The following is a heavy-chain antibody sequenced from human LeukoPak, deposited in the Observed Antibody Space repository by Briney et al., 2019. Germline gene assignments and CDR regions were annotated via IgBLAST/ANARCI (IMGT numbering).Heavy chain of an antibody. CDR2: ISGSGGNT. J-gene: IGHJ4*02. CDR1: GFTFSSHA. V-gene: IGHV3-23*01. CDR3: AKDPILTGYYSSFDY. Sequence: GGSLRLSCAASGFTFSSHAMSWVRQAPGKGLEWVSAISGSGGNTYYADSVKGRFTISRDNSKNTLYLQMNSLRAEDTAVYYCAKDPILTGYYSSFDYWGQGTLVTVSS. D-gene: IGHD3-9*01.